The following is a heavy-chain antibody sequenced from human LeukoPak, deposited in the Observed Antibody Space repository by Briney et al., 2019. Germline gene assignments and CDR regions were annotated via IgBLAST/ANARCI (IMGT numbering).Heavy chain of an antibody. V-gene: IGHV3-7*01. D-gene: IGHD2-2*01. J-gene: IGHJ3*02. Sequence: GGSLRLSCAASGFTFSSYRMSWVRQAPGKGLEWVANIKQDGSEKYYVDSVKGRFTISRDNAKNSLYLQMNSLRAEDTAVYYCARVGCSSTSCFIEALDIWGQGTMVTVSS. CDR2: IKQDGSEK. CDR3: ARVGCSSTSCFIEALDI. CDR1: GFTFSSYR.